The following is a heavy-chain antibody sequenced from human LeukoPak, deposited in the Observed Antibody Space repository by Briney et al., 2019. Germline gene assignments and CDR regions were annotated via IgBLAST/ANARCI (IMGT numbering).Heavy chain of an antibody. D-gene: IGHD3-22*01. V-gene: IGHV4-59*01. CDR3: ASSSIPTYYYDGIVD. CDR2: IYYSGST. Sequence: PSETLSLTCTVSGGSISSYYWSWIRQPPGKGLEWIGYIYYSGSTNYNPSLKSRVTISVDTSKNQFSLKLSSVTAADTAVYYCASSSIPTYYYDGIVDWGQGTLVTVSS. J-gene: IGHJ4*02. CDR1: GGSISSYY.